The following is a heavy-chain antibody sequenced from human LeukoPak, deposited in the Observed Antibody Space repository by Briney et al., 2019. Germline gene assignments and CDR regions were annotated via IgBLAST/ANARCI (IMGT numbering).Heavy chain of an antibody. J-gene: IGHJ4*02. CDR1: GFTLRNYA. D-gene: IGHD3-9*01. CDR2: VSGRDDST. Sequence: GGSLRLSCAASGFTLRNYAMFWVRQAPGKGLEWVSAVSGRDDSTYYADSVKGRFIISRDNSKNTLYLQMNSLRAEDTAVYYCAKWGDYDILTGYYDADYWGQGTLVTVSS. V-gene: IGHV3-23*01. CDR3: AKWGDYDILTGYYDADY.